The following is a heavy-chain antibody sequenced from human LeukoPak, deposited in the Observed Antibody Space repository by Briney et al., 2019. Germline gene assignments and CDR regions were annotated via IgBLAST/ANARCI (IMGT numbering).Heavy chain of an antibody. CDR2: IIPIFGTA. D-gene: IGHD1-26*01. V-gene: IGHV1-69*13. J-gene: IGHJ6*03. Sequence: SVKVSCKASVGTVSSYAISWVRQAPGQGLQWMGGIIPIFGTANYAQKFQGRVTITADESTTTPYMELRRVRSEDSGVYYCARLRWYSGSSAIEHIYYYYMDVWGKGTTVTVCS. CDR3: ARLRWYSGSSAIEHIYYYYMDV. CDR1: VGTVSSYA.